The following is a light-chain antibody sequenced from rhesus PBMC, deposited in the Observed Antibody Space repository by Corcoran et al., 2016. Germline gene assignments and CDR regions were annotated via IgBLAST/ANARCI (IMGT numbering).Light chain of an antibody. V-gene: IGKV1-74*01. J-gene: IGKJ4*01. CDR2: KAS. Sequence: DIQMTQSPSSLSASVGDRVTITCRASENVNNYLNWYQQKPGKAPKLLIYKASNLQSGVPSRFSGSGSGTDDTFTISSMQPEEVATYYCQHGYGTPLTFGGGTKVEIK. CDR3: QHGYGTPLT. CDR1: ENVNNY.